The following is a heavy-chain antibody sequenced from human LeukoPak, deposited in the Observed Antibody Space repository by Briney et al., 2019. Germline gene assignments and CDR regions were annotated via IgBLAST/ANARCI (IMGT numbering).Heavy chain of an antibody. CDR3: ASVHYGSGSFDY. Sequence: PGGSLRLSCAASGFTFSYYGFHWVRQAPGQGLEWVAFIRYDGNDKYYADSVKGRFTISRDNSKNTLYLQMNSLRAEDTAVYYCASVHYGSGSFDYWGQGTLVTVSS. V-gene: IGHV3-30*02. D-gene: IGHD3-10*01. CDR2: IRYDGNDK. J-gene: IGHJ4*02. CDR1: GFTFSYYG.